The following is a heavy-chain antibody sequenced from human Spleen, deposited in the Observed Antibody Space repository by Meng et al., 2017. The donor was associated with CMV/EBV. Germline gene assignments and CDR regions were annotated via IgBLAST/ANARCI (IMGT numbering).Heavy chain of an antibody. CDR1: GGSRSSGSHY. CDR2: IYFTGGT. V-gene: IGHV4-31*02. J-gene: IGHJ4*02. CDR3: ARGGATRENYYDF. Sequence: TVSGGSRSSGSHYWSWLRQHPGKGLEWIGYIYFTGGTYYNPSLKSRVSISADTSKTQFSLNLSSMTAADTAVYYCARGGATRENYYDFWGQGTLVTVSS. D-gene: IGHD4/OR15-4a*01.